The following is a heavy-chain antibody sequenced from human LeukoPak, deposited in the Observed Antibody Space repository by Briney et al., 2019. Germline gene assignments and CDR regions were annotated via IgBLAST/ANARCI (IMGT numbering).Heavy chain of an antibody. CDR2: INHSGST. Sequence: SETLSLTCAVYGGSFSGYYWSWIRQPPGKGLEWIGEINHSGSTNYNPSLKSRVTISVDTSKNQFSLNLNSVTAADTAVYYCARQLKYCSGGSCYSRDNNYYYYMDVWGKGTTVTVSS. D-gene: IGHD2-15*01. CDR3: ARQLKYCSGGSCYSRDNNYYYYMDV. V-gene: IGHV4-34*01. CDR1: GGSFSGYY. J-gene: IGHJ6*03.